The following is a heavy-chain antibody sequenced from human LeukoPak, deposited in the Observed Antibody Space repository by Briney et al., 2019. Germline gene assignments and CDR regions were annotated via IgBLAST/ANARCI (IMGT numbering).Heavy chain of an antibody. V-gene: IGHV4-59*01. CDR1: GGSINSFY. CDR3: ARGGIVEAVDGFDI. D-gene: IGHD1-26*01. Sequence: SGTLSLTCTVPGGSINSFYWNWIRQPPGKGLEWIGYIYYSGTTNYNPSLKSRVTMSIDPSKNQFSLNLKSVTAADTAVYYCARGGIVEAVDGFDIWGQGTRVIVSS. CDR2: IYYSGTT. J-gene: IGHJ3*02.